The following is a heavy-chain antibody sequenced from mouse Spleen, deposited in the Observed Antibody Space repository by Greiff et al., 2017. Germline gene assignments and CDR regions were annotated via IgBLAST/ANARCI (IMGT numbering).Heavy chain of an antibody. D-gene: IGHD2-4*01. J-gene: IGHJ3*01. Sequence: VQLQQPGAELVMPGASVKLSCKASGYTFTSYWMHWVKQRPGQGLEWIGEIDPSDSYTNYNQKSKGKATLTVDKSSSTAYMQLSSLTSEDSAVYYCARSSSDYPFAYWGQGTLVTVSA. V-gene: IGHV1-69*01. CDR1: GYTFTSYW. CDR2: IDPSDSYT. CDR3: ARSSSDYPFAY.